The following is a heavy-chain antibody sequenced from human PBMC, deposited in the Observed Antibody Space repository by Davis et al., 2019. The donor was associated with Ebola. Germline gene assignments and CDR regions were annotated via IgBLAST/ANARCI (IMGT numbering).Heavy chain of an antibody. CDR2: THPEGVTI. D-gene: IGHD3-22*01. CDR1: GFAFRDYW. Sequence: GESLKISCAASGFAFRDYWMHWIRETPEGLLWVADTHPEGVTIRYADSVRGRFTISRDDSKNTLYLQMTSLRAEDTAVYYCAKDRRRDTMIAVVITWIDYWGQGTLVTVSS. J-gene: IGHJ4*02. CDR3: AKDRRRDTMIAVVITWIDY. V-gene: IGHV3-23*01.